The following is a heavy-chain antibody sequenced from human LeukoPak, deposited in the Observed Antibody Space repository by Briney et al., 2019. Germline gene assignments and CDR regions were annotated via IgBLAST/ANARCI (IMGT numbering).Heavy chain of an antibody. Sequence: GRSLRLSCAASGFTFDDYAMHWVRQVPGKGPEWVSGISWNSGSIGYADSVKGRFTISRDNAKNSLYLQMNSLRAEDMALYYCAKDELVASDFTGAFDIWGQGTMVTVSS. CDR3: AKDELVASDFTGAFDI. D-gene: IGHD2-8*02. CDR2: ISWNSGSI. V-gene: IGHV3-9*03. J-gene: IGHJ3*02. CDR1: GFTFDDYA.